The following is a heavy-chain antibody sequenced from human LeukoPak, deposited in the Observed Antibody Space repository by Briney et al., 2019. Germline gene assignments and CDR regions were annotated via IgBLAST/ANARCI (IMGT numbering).Heavy chain of an antibody. Sequence: ASVKVSCKASGYTFSSYGINWVRQAPGQGLEWMGWINTHNGNTNYAQKFQGRVTMTTDTATRTAYMELRSLRSDDTAVYYCARETPVTCSDYWGQGTLVTVSS. CDR1: GYTFSSYG. CDR3: ARETPVTCSDY. V-gene: IGHV1-18*01. D-gene: IGHD4-17*01. CDR2: INTHNGNT. J-gene: IGHJ4*02.